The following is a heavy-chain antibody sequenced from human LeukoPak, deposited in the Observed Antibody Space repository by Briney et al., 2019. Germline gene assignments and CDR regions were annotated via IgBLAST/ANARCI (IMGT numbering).Heavy chain of an antibody. CDR1: GFTVSSNY. V-gene: IGHV3-66*02. Sequence: GGSLRLSCAASGFTVSSNYMSWVRQAPGKGLEWVSVIYSGGSTYYADSVKGRFTISRDNPKNTLYLQMNSLRAEDTAVYYCARGGYNWNDESAFDIWGQGTMVTVSS. CDR2: IYSGGST. D-gene: IGHD1-1*01. J-gene: IGHJ3*02. CDR3: ARGGYNWNDESAFDI.